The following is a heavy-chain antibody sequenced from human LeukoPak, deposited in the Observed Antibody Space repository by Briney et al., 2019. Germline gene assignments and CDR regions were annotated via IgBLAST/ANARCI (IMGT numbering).Heavy chain of an antibody. CDR3: AKGDYGDCY. CDR2: ITSSGNR. J-gene: IGHJ4*02. Sequence: PGGSLRLSCAASGFTFSNYAMAWVRQAPGKGLEWVSSITSSGNRYYADSVKGRFTISRDNPKNTVYMQMTSLRAEDTAVYYCAKGDYGDCYWGQGTLVTVSS. V-gene: IGHV3-23*01. CDR1: GFTFSNYA. D-gene: IGHD4-17*01.